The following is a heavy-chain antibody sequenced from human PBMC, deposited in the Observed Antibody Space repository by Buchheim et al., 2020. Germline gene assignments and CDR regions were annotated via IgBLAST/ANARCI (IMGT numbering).Heavy chain of an antibody. Sequence: HLQGSGPGLVRPSETLSLTCTVSGASINSGGYYWDWVRQPPGKGLEWVGHIYSGGRTYFNPSLQSRVTISFDASNNQISLMLTSVTAADTGTYYCARGSYQTGWRGFSYYSMDVWGQGT. D-gene: IGHD6-19*01. V-gene: IGHV4-39*07. CDR3: ARGSYQTGWRGFSYYSMDV. CDR2: IYSGGRT. J-gene: IGHJ6*02. CDR1: GASINSGGYY.